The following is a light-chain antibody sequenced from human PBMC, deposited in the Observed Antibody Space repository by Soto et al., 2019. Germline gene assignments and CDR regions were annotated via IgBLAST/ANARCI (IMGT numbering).Light chain of an antibody. Sequence: EVVLTQSPGTVSLSPGERATLSCRASQSVTSNYLAWYQQKPGQAPRLLIYAASSRATGIPDRFSGSGSGTDFTLSISRLEQEDFAVYYCHQYGSSITWTFGQGTKVEIQ. J-gene: IGKJ1*01. CDR2: AAS. V-gene: IGKV3-20*01. CDR3: HQYGSSITWT. CDR1: QSVTSNY.